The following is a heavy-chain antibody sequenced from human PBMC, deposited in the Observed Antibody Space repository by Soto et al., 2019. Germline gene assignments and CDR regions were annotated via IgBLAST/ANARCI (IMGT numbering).Heavy chain of an antibody. CDR1: GFTFSSYG. J-gene: IGHJ5*02. V-gene: IGHV3-30*18. CDR3: AKCPGVAAAGPPFVP. D-gene: IGHD6-13*01. CDR2: ISYDGGNK. Sequence: QVQLVASGGGVVQPGRSLRLSCAASGFTFSSYGLHWVRQAPGKGLEWVAVISYDGGNKYYADSVKGRFTISRDNSMNALYLEMNGLRAEDTAVYYCAKCPGVAAAGPPFVPWGQGTLVTVSS.